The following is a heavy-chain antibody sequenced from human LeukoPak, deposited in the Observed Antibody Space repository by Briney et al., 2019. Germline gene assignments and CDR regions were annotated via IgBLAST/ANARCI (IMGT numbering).Heavy chain of an antibody. CDR3: ASDSYSPEYFEH. J-gene: IGHJ1*01. D-gene: IGHD2-15*01. V-gene: IGHV3-66*01. CDR2: IYRGGST. CDR1: GLSVSNKY. Sequence: GGPLRLSCAPSGLSVSNKYMSWARQAPGKGLEWVSVIYRGGSTFYADSVKGRFTISRDNSKNTLYLRMNSLRAEDSAGYYCASDSYSPEYFEHWGQGTLVTVSS.